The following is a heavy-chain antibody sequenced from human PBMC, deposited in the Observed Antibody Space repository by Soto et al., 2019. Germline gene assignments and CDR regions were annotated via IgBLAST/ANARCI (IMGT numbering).Heavy chain of an antibody. CDR3: ARDSRGYYFDY. CDR1: GGSIGTDGHY. D-gene: IGHD3-10*01. V-gene: IGHV4-31*03. J-gene: IGHJ4*02. Sequence: SETLSLTCTVSGGSIGTDGHYWSWIRQHPGKDLEWIGYIHYSGSTYYSPSLGSRVLISVDTSKNQYSLNLYSLTAADTAVYYCARDSRGYYFDYWGPGTLVTVSS. CDR2: IHYSGST.